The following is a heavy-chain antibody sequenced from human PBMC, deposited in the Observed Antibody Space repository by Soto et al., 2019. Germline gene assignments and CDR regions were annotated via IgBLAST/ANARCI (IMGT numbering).Heavy chain of an antibody. Sequence: QVQLQESGPGLVKPSQTLSLTCTFSGGSISSGGYYWSGIRQHPGKGLEWIGYIYYSGSTYYNPPLKSRVTISVEESKNQFAREQSSLTAADTAVYYCARAWYIGVVVSATEGGFDLCGLGTLVTVSS. CDR1: GGSISSGGYY. D-gene: IGHD2-15*01. CDR3: ARAWYIGVVVSATEGGFDL. CDR2: IYYSGST. J-gene: IGHJ2*01. V-gene: IGHV4-31*03.